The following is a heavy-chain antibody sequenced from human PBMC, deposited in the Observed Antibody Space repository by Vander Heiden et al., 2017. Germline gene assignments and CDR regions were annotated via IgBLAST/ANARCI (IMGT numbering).Heavy chain of an antibody. V-gene: IGHV3-7*01. CDR2: IKRDGSEK. D-gene: IGHD5-12*01. Sequence: EVQLVESGGGLVQPGASLRLSGDPSGYPFSSYWMSWVRQAPGKGQEWVANIKRDGSEKYYVDSVKGRFSISRDNAKNSLYLQMNSLRAEDTAVYYCERDGYNGDAFDIWGQGTMVTVSS. CDR1: GYPFSSYW. CDR3: ERDGYNGDAFDI. J-gene: IGHJ3*02.